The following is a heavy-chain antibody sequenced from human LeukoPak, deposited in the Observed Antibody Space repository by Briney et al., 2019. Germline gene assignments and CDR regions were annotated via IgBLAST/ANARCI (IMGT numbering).Heavy chain of an antibody. CDR1: GFTFSTYW. CDR3: ARERQNKDFWSGGDY. CDR2: IKQDGSEK. J-gene: IGHJ4*02. D-gene: IGHD3-3*01. Sequence: PGGSLRLSCAASGFTFSTYWMSWVRQAPGKGLEWVANIKQDGSEKYYVDPVKGRFTISRDNPKNSLYLQMNTLRPEDTAVYYCARERQNKDFWSGGDYWGQGALVTVSS. V-gene: IGHV3-7*01.